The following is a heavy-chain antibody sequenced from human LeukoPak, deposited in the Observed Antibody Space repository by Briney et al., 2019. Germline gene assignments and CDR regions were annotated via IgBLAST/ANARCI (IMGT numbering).Heavy chain of an antibody. Sequence: GGSLRLSCAASGFTFSSYAMHWVRQAPGKGLEWVAVISYDGSNKYYADSVKGRFTISRDNSKNTLYLQMNSLRAEDTAAYYCARDRVAARPRWFDPWGQGTLVTVSS. J-gene: IGHJ5*02. V-gene: IGHV3-30*04. D-gene: IGHD6-6*01. CDR2: ISYDGSNK. CDR3: ARDRVAARPRWFDP. CDR1: GFTFSSYA.